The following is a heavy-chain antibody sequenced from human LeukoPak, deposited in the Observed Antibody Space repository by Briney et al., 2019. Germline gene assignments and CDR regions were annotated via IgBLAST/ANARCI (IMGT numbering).Heavy chain of an antibody. V-gene: IGHV4-39*07. CDR3: ASGPGYDFWTGYLDF. Sequence: PSETLSLTCTVSGGSISYFYWGWIRQPPGKGLEWIGNIYYTGHIYYNPSLKSRVTISVDTSKNHFSLKLTSVTAADTAVYYCASGPGYDFWTGYLDFWGQGTLVTVSS. D-gene: IGHD3-3*01. J-gene: IGHJ4*02. CDR1: GGSISYFY. CDR2: IYYTGHI.